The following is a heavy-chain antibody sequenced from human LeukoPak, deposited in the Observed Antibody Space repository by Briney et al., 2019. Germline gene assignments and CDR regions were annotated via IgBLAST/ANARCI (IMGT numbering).Heavy chain of an antibody. V-gene: IGHV3-73*01. CDR3: TSSFSSGWSTPRGYYYGMDV. J-gene: IGHJ6*02. Sequence: GGSLRLSCAASGFTFSGSAMHWVRQASGKGREWVGRIRSKANSYATAYAASVKGRFTISRDDSKNTAYLQMNSLKTEDTAVYYCTSSFSSGWSTPRGYYYGMDVWGQGTTVTVSS. CDR1: GFTFSGSA. CDR2: IRSKANSYAT. D-gene: IGHD6-19*01.